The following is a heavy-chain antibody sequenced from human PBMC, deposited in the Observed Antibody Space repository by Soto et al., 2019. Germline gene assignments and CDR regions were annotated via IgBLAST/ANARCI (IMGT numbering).Heavy chain of an antibody. J-gene: IGHJ6*02. Sequence: GGSLRLSCAASGFTFSSYAMSWVRQAPGKGLEWVSAISGSGGSTYYADSVKGRFTISRDNSKNTLYLQMNSLRAEDTAVYYCAKVDYGSGMTNYYYYGMDVWGQGTTVTVSS. D-gene: IGHD3-10*01. V-gene: IGHV3-23*01. CDR3: AKVDYGSGMTNYYYYGMDV. CDR1: GFTFSSYA. CDR2: ISGSGGST.